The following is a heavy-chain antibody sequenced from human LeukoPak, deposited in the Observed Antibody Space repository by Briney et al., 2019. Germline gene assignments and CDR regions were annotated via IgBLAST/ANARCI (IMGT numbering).Heavy chain of an antibody. Sequence: ASVKVSCQASGYTFNSYDIIWVRQATGHGLESMGWRNPNSGNTGYAQKFQGRVTMTRNTSISTPYLELSSLLSEDPAVHHVASGAYCSSMPIDCPYWFVPWGQGALV. CDR2: RNPNSGNT. J-gene: IGHJ5*02. D-gene: IGHD2-2*01. V-gene: IGHV1-8*01. CDR3: ASGAYCSSMPIDCPYWFVP. CDR1: GYTFNSYD.